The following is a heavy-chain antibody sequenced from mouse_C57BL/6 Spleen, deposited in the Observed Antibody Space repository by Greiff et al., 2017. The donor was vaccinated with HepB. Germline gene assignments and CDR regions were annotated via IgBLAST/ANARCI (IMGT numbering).Heavy chain of an antibody. D-gene: IGHD1-1*01. J-gene: IGHJ2*01. CDR1: GYTFTSYW. CDR2: IDPSDSET. Sequence: VQLQQSGAELVRPGSSVKLSCKASGYTFTSYWMHWVKQRPIQGLEWIGNIDPSDSETHYNQKFKDKATLTVDKSSSTAYMQLSCLTSEDSAVYYCAREGGSSRYYFDYWGQGTTLTVAS. CDR3: AREGGSSRYYFDY. V-gene: IGHV1-52*01.